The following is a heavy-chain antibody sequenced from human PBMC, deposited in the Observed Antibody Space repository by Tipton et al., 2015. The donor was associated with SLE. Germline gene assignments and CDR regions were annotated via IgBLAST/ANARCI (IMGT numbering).Heavy chain of an antibody. Sequence: SLRLSCAASGFTFRDYAMTWVRQTPGRGLERVSAIGGSGGDTFYADSVKGRFTISRDSSKKTLYLKMDSLRTDDTAVYHCARDLVERGMTIFGGPDYWGQGTLVTVSS. CDR3: ARDLVERGMTIFGGPDY. V-gene: IGHV3-23*01. CDR1: GFTFRDYA. J-gene: IGHJ4*02. CDR2: IGGSGGDT. D-gene: IGHD3-3*01.